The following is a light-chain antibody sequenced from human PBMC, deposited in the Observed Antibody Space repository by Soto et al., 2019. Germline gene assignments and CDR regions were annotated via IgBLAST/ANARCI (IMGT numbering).Light chain of an antibody. CDR3: QHYNNWPLT. CDR2: GAS. Sequence: EIVMTQSPATLSVSPGERVTLSCRASHSVSSRLAWYQEKPGQAPRLLIYGASTTATGLPARFSGSGSGTEFTLTISSLQSEDFAVYYCQHYNNWPLTFGGGTKVEIK. CDR1: HSVSSR. J-gene: IGKJ4*01. V-gene: IGKV3-15*01.